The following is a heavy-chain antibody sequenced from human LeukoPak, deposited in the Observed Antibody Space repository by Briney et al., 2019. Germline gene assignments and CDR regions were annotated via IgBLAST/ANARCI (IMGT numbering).Heavy chain of an antibody. D-gene: IGHD1-26*01. Sequence: ASVKVSCKASGYSFTSYGISWVRQAPGQGLEWMGWISAYNSNAIYAQNLQGRVTMTTDTSTSTAYMELRSLRSDDTAVYYCAREGKVSGSRRAFDIWGQGTMVTVSS. CDR1: GYSFTSYG. CDR3: AREGKVSGSRRAFDI. CDR2: ISAYNSNA. V-gene: IGHV1-18*01. J-gene: IGHJ3*02.